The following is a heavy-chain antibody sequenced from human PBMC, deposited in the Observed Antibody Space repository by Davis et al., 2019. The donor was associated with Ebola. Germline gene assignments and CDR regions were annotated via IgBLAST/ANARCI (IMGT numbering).Heavy chain of an antibody. V-gene: IGHV3-53*04. Sequence: GGSLRLSCAASGFTVSSNYMSWVRQAPGKGLEWVSVIYSGGSTYYADSVKGRFTISRHNSKNTLYLQMNSLRVEDTAVYYCARASLWFGELPGSYFDYWGQGTLVTVSS. CDR3: ARASLWFGELPGSYFDY. CDR1: GFTVSSNY. J-gene: IGHJ4*02. D-gene: IGHD3-10*01. CDR2: IYSGGST.